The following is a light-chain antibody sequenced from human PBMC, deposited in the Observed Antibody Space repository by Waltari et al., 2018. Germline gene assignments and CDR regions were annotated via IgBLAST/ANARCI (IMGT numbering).Light chain of an antibody. Sequence: EIVMTQSPAILSVSPGDRPTLYCRASQSISSDLAWYQQKYGQAPRLLISGASTRATGIPARFSGSGSGTEFTLTISSVQSEDFAVYYCQQYNNWPPYTFGQGTKLEI. CDR2: GAS. CDR1: QSISSD. V-gene: IGKV3D-15*01. J-gene: IGKJ2*01. CDR3: QQYNNWPPYT.